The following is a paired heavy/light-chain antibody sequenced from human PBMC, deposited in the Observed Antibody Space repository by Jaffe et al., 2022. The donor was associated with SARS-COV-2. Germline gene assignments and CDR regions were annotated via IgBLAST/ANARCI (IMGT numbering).Heavy chain of an antibody. V-gene: IGHV3-48*01. D-gene: IGHD3-10*01. CDR2: ISSGTPI. CDR3: ARVNYESGSFFHLDY. J-gene: IGHJ4*02. Sequence: EVQLVESGGHLVRPGGSLRLSCTASGFIFSSYSMTWVRQAPGKGLEWISYISSGTPIHYADSVRGRFTISRNNAKNSVDLEMNSLRGEDTAVYYCARVNYESGSFFHLDYWGQGILVTVSS. CDR1: GFIFSSYS.
Light chain of an antibody. V-gene: IGLV1-44*01. Sequence: QSVLTQPPSASGTPGQRVTISCSGSSSNIGRKTVNWYQQLPGTAPKLLMYSDNQRPSGVPDRFSGSKSGTSASLAISGLQSEDEADYYCAAWDDSLRHYVFGGGTRVTVL. J-gene: IGLJ1*01. CDR1: SSNIGRKT. CDR3: AAWDDSLRHYV. CDR2: SDN.